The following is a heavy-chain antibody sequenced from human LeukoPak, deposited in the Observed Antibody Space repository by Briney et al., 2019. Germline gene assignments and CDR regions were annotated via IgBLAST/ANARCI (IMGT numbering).Heavy chain of an antibody. V-gene: IGHV3-74*01. CDR3: ARGGGLDV. J-gene: IGHJ6*02. D-gene: IGHD3-16*01. Sequence: GGSLRLSCAASGFTLSSYWMHWVRQVPGKGLVWVSHINTDGTVTHYADSVKGRFTISRDNAKNSLYLQMSNLRAEDTAVYFCARGGGLDVWGQGATVTVSS. CDR2: INTDGTVT. CDR1: GFTLSSYW.